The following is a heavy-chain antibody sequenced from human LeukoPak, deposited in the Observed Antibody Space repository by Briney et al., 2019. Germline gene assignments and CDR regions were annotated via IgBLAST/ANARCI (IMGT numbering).Heavy chain of an antibody. CDR2: TYYRSKWYN. CDR3: ARESPGEERYNMAQYYYYYMDV. D-gene: IGHD3-16*02. V-gene: IGHV6-1*01. CDR1: GDSVSSNSAA. Sequence: SQTLSLTCAISGDSVSSNSAAWNWIRQSPSRGLEWLGRTYYRSKWYNDYAVSVKSRITINPDTSKNQFSLQLNSVTPEDTAVYYCARESPGEERYNMAQYYYYYMDVWGKGTTVTISS. J-gene: IGHJ6*03.